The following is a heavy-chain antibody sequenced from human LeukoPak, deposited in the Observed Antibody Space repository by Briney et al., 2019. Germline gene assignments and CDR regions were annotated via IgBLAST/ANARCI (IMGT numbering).Heavy chain of an antibody. V-gene: IGHV4-61*01. D-gene: IGHD5-18*01. CDR3: ARGSRGYSYG. CDR2: IYYSGST. J-gene: IGHJ4*02. Sequence: SETLSLTCTVSGASVSSGSYFWSWIRQPPGKGLEWIGYIYYSGSTNYNPSLKSRVTISVDTSKNQFSLKLSSVTAADTAVYYCARGSRGYSYGWGQGTLVTVSS. CDR1: GASVSSGSYF.